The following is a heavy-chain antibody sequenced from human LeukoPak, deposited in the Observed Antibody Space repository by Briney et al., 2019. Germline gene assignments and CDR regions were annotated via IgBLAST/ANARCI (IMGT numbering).Heavy chain of an antibody. V-gene: IGHV1-2*02. J-gene: IGHJ5*02. CDR2: INPNSGGT. CDR3: ARGVPAAIRPAEMNWFDP. CDR1: GYTFTCYY. Sequence: GASVKVSSKASGYTFTCYYMHWVRQAPGQGREWRGWINPNSGGTNYAQKFQGRVTMTRDTSISTAYMELSRLRSDDTAVYYCARGVPAAIRPAEMNWFDPWGQGTLVTVSS. D-gene: IGHD2-2*01.